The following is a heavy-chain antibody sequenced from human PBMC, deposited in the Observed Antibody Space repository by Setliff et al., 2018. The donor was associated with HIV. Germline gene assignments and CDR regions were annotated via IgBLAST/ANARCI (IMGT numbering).Heavy chain of an antibody. CDR3: ARDVYFTFSGEVIRHYLDV. D-gene: IGHD3-3*01. Sequence: GASVKVSCKASGYTFTTYAIHWVRQAPGQRLEFMGWINAGNGNTKYSQRFQGRVTITTDESTSTVYMELSSLRSEDTAVYYCARDVYFTFSGEVIRHYLDVWGKGTTVTVSS. CDR1: GYTFTTYA. J-gene: IGHJ6*03. V-gene: IGHV1-3*01. CDR2: INAGNGNT.